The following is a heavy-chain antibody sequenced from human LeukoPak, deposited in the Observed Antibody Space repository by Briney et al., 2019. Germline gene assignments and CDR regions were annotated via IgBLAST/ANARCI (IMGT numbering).Heavy chain of an antibody. CDR3: ARVVYRWNYGFEGGY. J-gene: IGHJ4*02. V-gene: IGHV1-18*01. CDR1: GYTFTSYG. D-gene: IGHD1-7*01. Sequence: ASVKVSCKASGYTFTSYGISWVRQAPGQGLEWMGWISAYNGNTNYAQKLQGRVTMTTDTSTSTAYMELRSLRSDDTAVYYCARVVYRWNYGFEGGYWGQGTLVTVSS. CDR2: ISAYNGNT.